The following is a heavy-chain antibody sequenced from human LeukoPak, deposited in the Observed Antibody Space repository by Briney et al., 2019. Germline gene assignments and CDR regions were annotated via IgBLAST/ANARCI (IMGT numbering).Heavy chain of an antibody. CDR3: ARRGYSDYDLDY. CDR1: GGFISGAYY. V-gene: IGHV4-30-4*01. Sequence: SQTLSLTCTVSGGFISGAYYWSWIRQHPGKGLEWIGYIYKSGRTYYNPSLKSRFSMSVDTSKNQFSLQVRSVTAADTAVYYCARRGYSDYDLDYWGQGTLVIVSS. J-gene: IGHJ4*02. D-gene: IGHD5-12*01. CDR2: IYKSGRT.